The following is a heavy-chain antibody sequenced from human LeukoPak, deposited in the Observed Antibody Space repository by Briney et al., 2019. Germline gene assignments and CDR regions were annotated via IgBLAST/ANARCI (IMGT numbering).Heavy chain of an antibody. D-gene: IGHD6-19*01. Sequence: PSETLSLTCTVSGTSMSNSYWSWIRQPAGKGLEWIGHIQDRGSTIYNPSLGSRVTMSLGTPKNQFSLKLNSVTAADTAVYYCTRGQWLDVWDFWGQGTLVTVSS. CDR2: IQDRGST. V-gene: IGHV4-4*07. CDR3: TRGQWLDVWDF. J-gene: IGHJ4*02. CDR1: GTSMSNSY.